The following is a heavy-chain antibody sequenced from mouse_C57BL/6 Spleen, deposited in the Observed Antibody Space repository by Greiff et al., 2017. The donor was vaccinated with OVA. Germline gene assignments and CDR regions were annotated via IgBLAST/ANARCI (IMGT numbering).Heavy chain of an antibody. CDR1: GYTFTSYW. V-gene: IGHV1-61*01. Sequence: VQLQQPGAELVRPGSSVKLSCKASGYTFTSYWMDWVKQRPGQGLEWIGNIYPSDSETHYNQKFKDKATLTVDKSSSTAYMQLSSLTSEDSAVYYCATRSTSWFAYWGQGTLVTVSA. CDR3: ATRSTSWFAY. D-gene: IGHD5-1*01. J-gene: IGHJ3*01. CDR2: IYPSDSET.